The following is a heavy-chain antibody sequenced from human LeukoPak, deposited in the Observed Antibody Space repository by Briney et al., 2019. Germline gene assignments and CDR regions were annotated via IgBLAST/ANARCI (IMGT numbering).Heavy chain of an antibody. CDR1: GGSISSYY. D-gene: IGHD3-10*01. J-gene: IGHJ6*03. Sequence: SETLSLTCTVSGGSISSYYWSWIRQPPGKGLEWIGYIYYSGSTNYNPSLKSRVTISVDTSKNQFSLKPSSVTAADTAVYYCARDNYYGSGSPRYYYYYMDVWGKGTTVTVSS. CDR2: IYYSGST. V-gene: IGHV4-59*01. CDR3: ARDNYYGSGSPRYYYYYMDV.